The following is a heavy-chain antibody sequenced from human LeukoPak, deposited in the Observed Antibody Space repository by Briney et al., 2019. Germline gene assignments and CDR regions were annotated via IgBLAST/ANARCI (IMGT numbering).Heavy chain of an antibody. Sequence: GGSLRLSCAASGFTFSSYGMHWGRQAPGKGLEWVAVIWYDGSNKYYADSVKGRFTISRDNSKNTLYLQMNSLRAEDTAVYYCARGYGSGSYYNPQYYFAYWGQGTLVTVSS. D-gene: IGHD3-10*01. CDR2: IWYDGSNK. J-gene: IGHJ4*02. V-gene: IGHV3-33*01. CDR3: ARGYGSGSYYNPQYYFAY. CDR1: GFTFSSYG.